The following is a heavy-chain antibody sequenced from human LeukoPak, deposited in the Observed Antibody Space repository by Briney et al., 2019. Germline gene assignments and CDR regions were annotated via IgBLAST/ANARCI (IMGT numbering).Heavy chain of an antibody. CDR2: ISKKTAI. J-gene: IGHJ5*02. V-gene: IGHV3-69-1*01. Sequence: GGSLRLSCAASGFSVSDYYMNWIRQSPGKGLEWVSHISKKTAIEYADSVKGRFTISRDNANNLLLLQMDSLRPEDTGVYYCARGTYYSGSGPGSWLDPWGHGTPVTVSS. CDR1: GFSVSDYY. CDR3: ARGTYYSGSGPGSWLDP. D-gene: IGHD3-10*01.